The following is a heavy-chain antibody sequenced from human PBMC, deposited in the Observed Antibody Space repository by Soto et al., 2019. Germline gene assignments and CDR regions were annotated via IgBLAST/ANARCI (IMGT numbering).Heavy chain of an antibody. D-gene: IGHD3-22*01. CDR3: ASRLPNYYGPQLGAFDI. CDR1: GGSISSGDYY. J-gene: IGHJ3*02. CDR2: IYYSGST. V-gene: IGHV4-30-4*01. Sequence: QVQLQESGPGLVKPSQTLSLTCTVSGGSISSGDYYWSWIRQPPGKGLEWIGYIYYSGSTYYNPSLKGRVTISVDPSHPPFSLKLSSLAAADTAVYFCASRLPNYYGPQLGAFDIWGQGTMVTVSS.